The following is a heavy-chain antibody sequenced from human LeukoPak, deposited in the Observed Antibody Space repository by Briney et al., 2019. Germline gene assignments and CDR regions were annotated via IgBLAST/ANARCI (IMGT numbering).Heavy chain of an antibody. J-gene: IGHJ4*02. Sequence: GGSLRLSCAASGFTLSSYAMHWVRQPAGKGPEWVSAIGTAGDTFYPGSVKGRFTISRDNSKNTLYLQMNSLRAEDTAIYYCAKKYGVTVYGSGLNYFDYWGQGTLVTVSS. CDR3: AKKYGVTVYGSGLNYFDY. CDR2: IGTAGDT. CDR1: GFTLSSYA. V-gene: IGHV3-13*01. D-gene: IGHD6-19*01.